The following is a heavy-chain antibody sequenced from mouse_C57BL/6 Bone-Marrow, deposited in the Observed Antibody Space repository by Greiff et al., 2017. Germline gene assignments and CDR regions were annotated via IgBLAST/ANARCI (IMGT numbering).Heavy chain of an antibody. CDR2: ISSGGSYT. CDR1: GFTFSSYG. J-gene: IGHJ3*01. CDR3: ARRRAWFAY. V-gene: IGHV5-6*02. Sequence: EVKLVESGGDLVKPGGSLKLSCAASGFTFSSYGMSWVRQTPDKRLGWVATISSGGSYTYYPDSVKGRFTISRDNAKNTLYLQMSSLKSEDTAMYYCARRRAWFAYWGQGTLVTVSA.